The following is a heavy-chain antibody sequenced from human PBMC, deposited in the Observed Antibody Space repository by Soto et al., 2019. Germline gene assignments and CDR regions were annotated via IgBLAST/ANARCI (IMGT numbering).Heavy chain of an antibody. CDR1: GGTFDNYA. D-gene: IGHD2-15*01. J-gene: IGHJ6*02. V-gene: IGHV1-69*01. CDR2: IIPMFETV. Sequence: QEQLLQSGAEVRKPGSSVKVSCKASGGTFDNYAVSGVRQAPGQGLEWMGGIIPMFETVNYAQRFQGRLTIAADESTSTAYMELTSLTSADTAIYFCARGLRTGNYGMDVWGQGTTVTVSS. CDR3: ARGLRTGNYGMDV.